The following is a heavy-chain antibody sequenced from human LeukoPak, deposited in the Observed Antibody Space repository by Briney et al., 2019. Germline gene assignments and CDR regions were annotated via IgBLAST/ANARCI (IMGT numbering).Heavy chain of an antibody. V-gene: IGHV1-2*02. Sequence: GASVKVSCKASGYTFTGYYMHWVRQAPGQGLEWMGWINPNSGGTNYAQKFQGRVTMTRDTSISTAYMELSRLRSDDTAVYYCARNPYNIVVVPAAMPAFLDYWGQGTLVTVSS. CDR3: ARNPYNIVVVPAAMPAFLDY. CDR2: INPNSGGT. D-gene: IGHD2-2*01. J-gene: IGHJ4*02. CDR1: GYTFTGYY.